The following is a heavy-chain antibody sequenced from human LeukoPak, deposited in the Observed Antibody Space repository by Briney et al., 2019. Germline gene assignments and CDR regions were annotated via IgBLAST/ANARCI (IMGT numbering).Heavy chain of an antibody. D-gene: IGHD3-3*01. Sequence: PSETLSLTCTVSGGSISSYYWSWIRQPPGKGLEWIGYIYYSGSTNYNPSLKSRVTISVDTSKNQFSLKLSSVTAADTAVYYCARGLITIFGVVNHYYYYYMDVWGKGTTVTVSS. J-gene: IGHJ6*03. CDR2: IYYSGST. CDR3: ARGLITIFGVVNHYYYYYMDV. CDR1: GGSISSYY. V-gene: IGHV4-59*01.